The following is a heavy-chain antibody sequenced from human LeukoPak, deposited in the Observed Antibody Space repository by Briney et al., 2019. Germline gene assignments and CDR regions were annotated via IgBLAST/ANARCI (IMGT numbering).Heavy chain of an antibody. CDR2: IIPIFGTA. CDR1: GYTFTDYY. CDR3: ARESSPGDAFDI. J-gene: IGHJ3*02. V-gene: IGHV1-69*13. D-gene: IGHD7-27*01. Sequence: GASVKVSCKASGYTFTDYYMHWVQQAPGKGLEWMGGIIPIFGTANYAQKFQGRVTITADESTSTAYMELSSLRSEDTAVYYCARESSPGDAFDIWGQGTMVTVSS.